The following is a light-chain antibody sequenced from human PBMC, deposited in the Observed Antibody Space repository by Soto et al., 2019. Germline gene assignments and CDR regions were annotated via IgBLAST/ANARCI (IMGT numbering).Light chain of an antibody. J-gene: IGLJ1*01. CDR3: YSYITSSTYV. Sequence: QSALTQPASLSGSPGQSITISCSGTSSEVGGYNYVSWYQQHPGKAPQVMIYDVSNRPSGVSNRFSGSKSGNTASLTISGLQAEDEADYYCYSYITSSTYVFGTGTKVTVL. V-gene: IGLV2-14*01. CDR1: SSEVGGYNY. CDR2: DVS.